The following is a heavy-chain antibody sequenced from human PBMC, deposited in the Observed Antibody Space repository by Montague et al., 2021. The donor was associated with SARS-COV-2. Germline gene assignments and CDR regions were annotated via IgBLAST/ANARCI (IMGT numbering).Heavy chain of an antibody. J-gene: IGHJ5*02. D-gene: IGHD3-10*01. Sequence: PALVKPTQTLTLTCTFSGFSLTTDGMCVSGVRQPPGKALEWLARIDWDDDKYYSTSLKTRLTISKDTSKSQVVLRMTNMDPADTATYNWARNGDEPRGSGGFYSGNWLDPWGQGTLVTVSS. CDR3: ARNGDEPRGSGGFYSGNWLDP. V-gene: IGHV2-70*11. CDR2: IDWDDDK. CDR1: GFSLTTDGMC.